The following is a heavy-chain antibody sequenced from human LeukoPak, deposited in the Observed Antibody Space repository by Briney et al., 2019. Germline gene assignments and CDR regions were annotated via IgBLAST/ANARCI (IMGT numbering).Heavy chain of an antibody. D-gene: IGHD4-23*01. CDR2: IYSGGGA. Sequence: GGSLRLSCAASGFTLSAEYMSWVRQAPGRGLEWVSVIYSGGGAYYANSVKGRFTISRDTTKNTLFLQLSSLRAEDTAMYHCARGGPAYGGNHNWFDPWGQGTLVTVSS. J-gene: IGHJ5*02. CDR1: GFTLSAEY. V-gene: IGHV3-53*01. CDR3: ARGGPAYGGNHNWFDP.